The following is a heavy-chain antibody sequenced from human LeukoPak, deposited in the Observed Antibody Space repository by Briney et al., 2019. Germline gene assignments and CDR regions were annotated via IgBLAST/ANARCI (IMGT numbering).Heavy chain of an antibody. V-gene: IGHV4-59*08. Sequence: PSETLSLTCTVSGGSISSYYWSWIRQPPGKGLEWIGYIYYSGSTKYNPSLKSQGTISVDTSKNQFSLKLSSVTAADTAVYYCARYDVWGTYRAFDYWGQGTLVTVSS. CDR3: ARYDVWGTYRAFDY. D-gene: IGHD3-16*02. CDR1: GGSISSYY. J-gene: IGHJ4*02. CDR2: IYYSGST.